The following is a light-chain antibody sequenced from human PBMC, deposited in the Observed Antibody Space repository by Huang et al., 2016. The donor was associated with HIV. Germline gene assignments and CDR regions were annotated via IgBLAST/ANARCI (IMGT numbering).Light chain of an antibody. V-gene: IGKV3D-20*01. Sequence: IVLTQSPATLSLSPGERATLTCGASQSVRNNYLAWYQQKPSLAPRLLIYDAHVRSTGIPDRFTDSGSGTDFSLTISRLEPEDFAMSYCQQYSTSSYTFGQRTKVDI. CDR2: DAH. CDR1: QSVRNNY. J-gene: IGKJ2*01. CDR3: QQYSTSSYT.